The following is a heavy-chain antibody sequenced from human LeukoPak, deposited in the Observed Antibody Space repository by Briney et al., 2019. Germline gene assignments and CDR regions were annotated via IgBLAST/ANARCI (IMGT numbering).Heavy chain of an antibody. D-gene: IGHD3-22*01. Sequence: GASVKVSCKASGYTFTGYYMHWVRQAPGQGLEWMGWINPNSGGTNYAQKFQGRVTMTRDTSISTAYMELSRLRSDDTAVYYCARWALNYYDSSGYAFDIWGQGTMVTVSS. CDR2: INPNSGGT. CDR1: GYTFTGYY. CDR3: ARWALNYYDSSGYAFDI. J-gene: IGHJ3*02. V-gene: IGHV1-2*02.